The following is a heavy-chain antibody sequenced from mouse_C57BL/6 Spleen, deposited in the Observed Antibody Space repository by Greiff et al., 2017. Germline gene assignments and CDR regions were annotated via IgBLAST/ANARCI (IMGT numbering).Heavy chain of an antibody. D-gene: IGHD1-1*01. CDR1: GFNIKDYY. CDR3: ARLTTVVKGFAY. CDR2: IDPEDGET. Sequence: DVKLVESGAELVKPGASVKLSCTASGFNIKDYYMHWVKQRTEQGLEWIGRIDPEDGETKYAPKFQGKATITADTSSNTAYLQLSSLTSEDTAVYYCARLTTVVKGFAYWGQGTLVTVSA. J-gene: IGHJ3*01. V-gene: IGHV14-2*01.